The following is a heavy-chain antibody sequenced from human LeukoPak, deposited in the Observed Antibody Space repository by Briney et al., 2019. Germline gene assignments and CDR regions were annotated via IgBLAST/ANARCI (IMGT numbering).Heavy chain of an antibody. J-gene: IGHJ4*02. V-gene: IGHV3-7*03. Sequence: GGSLRLSCVASGFTFGKYWMRWVREAPGKGLEWVANIKLDGSEKNYVDSVKGRFTISRDNTKNSLYLEMKSLRVEDTAVFYGATDQYDPWSRRPNFDSWGQGTLVIVSS. CDR3: ATDQYDPWSRRPNFDS. CDR2: IKLDGSEK. CDR1: GFTFGKYW. D-gene: IGHD3-3*01.